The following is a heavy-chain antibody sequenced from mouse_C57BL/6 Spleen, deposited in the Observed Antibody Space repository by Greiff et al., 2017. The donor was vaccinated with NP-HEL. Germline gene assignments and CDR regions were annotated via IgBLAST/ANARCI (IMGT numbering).Heavy chain of an antibody. D-gene: IGHD2-3*01. J-gene: IGHJ3*01. CDR2: IYPGDGDT. CDR3: ADVGYIAY. Sequence: QVQLQQSGPELVKPGASVKISCKASGYAFSSSWMNWVKQRPGKGLEWIGRIYPGDGDTNYNGKFKGKATLTANKSSSTPYMQLSSLTSEDSAVYFCADVGYIAYWGQGTLVTVSA. CDR1: GYAFSSSW. V-gene: IGHV1-82*01.